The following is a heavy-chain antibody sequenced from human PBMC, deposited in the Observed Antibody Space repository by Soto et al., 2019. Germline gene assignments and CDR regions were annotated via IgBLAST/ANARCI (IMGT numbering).Heavy chain of an antibody. V-gene: IGHV3-74*01. CDR3: ARSYNGHCGWFDP. J-gene: IGHJ5*02. Sequence: GGSLRLSCAASGITVSIYWMHWVRQAPGKGLVWVSRINSDGSKTDYADSVRGRFTISRDNAKNTLYLQMNGLTVEDTAIYYCARSYNGHCGWFDPWGQGTLVTVSS. D-gene: IGHD1-26*01. CDR1: GITVSIYW. CDR2: INSDGSKT.